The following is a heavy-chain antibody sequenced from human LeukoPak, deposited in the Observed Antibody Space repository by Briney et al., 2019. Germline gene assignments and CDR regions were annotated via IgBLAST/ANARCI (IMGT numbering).Heavy chain of an antibody. V-gene: IGHV3-23*01. CDR1: GFTFSTYA. CDR3: AKASAGHCSGAFCYHFDS. Sequence: PGGSLRLSCAASGFTFSTYAMSWVRQTPGKGLEWVAAISGSNPGTYHASSVRGRFTISRDNSKNTLHLQMNGLRAEDAAIYYCAKASAGHCSGAFCYHFDSWGQGTLVTVSS. J-gene: IGHJ4*02. D-gene: IGHD2-15*01. CDR2: ISGSNPGT.